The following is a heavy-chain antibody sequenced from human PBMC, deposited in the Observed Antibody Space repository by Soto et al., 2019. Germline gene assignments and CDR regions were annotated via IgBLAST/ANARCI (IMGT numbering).Heavy chain of an antibody. D-gene: IGHD2-15*01. CDR3: ARDRGVVVAANGYNWFAP. CDR2: IYYSGST. Sequence: QVQLQESGPGLVKPSQTLSLTCTVSGGSISSGGYYWSWIRQHPGKGLEWIGYIYYSGSTYYNPSRKSRVTIAVDTSKSHFSLKLSSVTAADTAVYYRARDRGVVVAANGYNWFAPWGKGTLVTVSS. V-gene: IGHV4-31*03. CDR1: GGSISSGGYY. J-gene: IGHJ5*02.